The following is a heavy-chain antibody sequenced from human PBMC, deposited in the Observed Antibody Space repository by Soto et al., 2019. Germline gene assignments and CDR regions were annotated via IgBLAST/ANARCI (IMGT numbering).Heavy chain of an antibody. D-gene: IGHD5-12*01. V-gene: IGHV3-21*01. Sequence: GGSLRLSCAASGFTFSSYSMNWVRQAPGKGLEWVSSISSSSSYIYYADSVKGRFTISRDNAKNSLYLQMNSLRAEDTAVYYCARGSDEIYNNWFAPWGQGTLVTVSS. CDR2: ISSSSSYI. CDR3: ARGSDEIYNNWFAP. J-gene: IGHJ5*02. CDR1: GFTFSSYS.